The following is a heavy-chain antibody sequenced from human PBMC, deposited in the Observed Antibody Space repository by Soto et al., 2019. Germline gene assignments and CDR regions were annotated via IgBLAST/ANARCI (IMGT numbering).Heavy chain of an antibody. J-gene: IGHJ6*02. D-gene: IGHD6-19*01. V-gene: IGHV3-23*01. CDR3: AKALSVAAGYYYYGMDV. CDR1: GFTFSSYA. CDR2: ISGSGGST. Sequence: QTGGSLRLSCAASGFTFSSYAMSWVRQAPGKGLEWVSAISGSGGSTYYADSVKGRFTISRDNSKNTLYLQMNSLRAEDTAVYYCAKALSVAAGYYYYGMDVWGQGTTVTVSS.